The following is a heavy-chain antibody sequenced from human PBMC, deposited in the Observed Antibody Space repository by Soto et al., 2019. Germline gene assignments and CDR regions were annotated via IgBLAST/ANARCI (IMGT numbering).Heavy chain of an antibody. CDR2: ISGSGGST. CDR1: GFTFSSYA. J-gene: IGHJ6*02. V-gene: IGHV3-23*01. D-gene: IGHD3-16*01. CDR3: AKGITDTGGYYYYSMDV. Sequence: PGESLKISCAASGFTFSSYAMSWVRQAPGKGLEWVSAISGSGGSTYYADSVKGRFTISRDNSKNILYLQMNSLRAEDTAVYYCAKGITDTGGYYYYSMDVWGQGTAVTVSS.